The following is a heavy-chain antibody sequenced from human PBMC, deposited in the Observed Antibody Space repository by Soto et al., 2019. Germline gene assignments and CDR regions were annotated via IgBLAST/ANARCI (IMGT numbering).Heavy chain of an antibody. D-gene: IGHD4-17*01. V-gene: IGHV4-31*03. J-gene: IGHJ4*02. Sequence: SETLSLTCTVSGGSISSGGYYWSWIRQHPGKGLEWIGYIYYSGSTYYNPSLKSRVTISVDTSKNQFSLKLSSVTAADTAVYYCATQETLYGVEFGYWGQGTLVTVSS. CDR1: GGSISSGGYY. CDR3: ATQETLYGVEFGY. CDR2: IYYSGST.